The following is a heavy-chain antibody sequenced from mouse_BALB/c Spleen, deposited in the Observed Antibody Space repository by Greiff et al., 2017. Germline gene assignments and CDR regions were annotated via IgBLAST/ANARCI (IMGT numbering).Heavy chain of an antibody. CDR3: ARAPAHYYAMDY. CDR1: GFTFSSYA. V-gene: IGHV5-6-5*01. CDR2: ISSGGST. Sequence: EVMLVESGGGLVKPGGSLKLSCAASGFTFSSYAMSWVRQTPEKRLEWVASISSGGSTYYPDSVKGRFTISRDNARNILYLQMSSLRSEDTAMYYCARAPAHYYAMDYWGQGTSVTVSS. J-gene: IGHJ4*01.